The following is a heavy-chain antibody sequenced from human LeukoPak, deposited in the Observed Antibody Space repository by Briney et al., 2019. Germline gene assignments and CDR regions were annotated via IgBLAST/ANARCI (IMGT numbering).Heavy chain of an antibody. J-gene: IGHJ5*02. D-gene: IGHD3-3*01. CDR2: INAGNGNT. Sequence: ASVKVSCKASGYTFTSYAMHWVRQAPGQRLEWMGWINAGNGNTKYSQKFQGRVTITRDTSASTAYMELSSLRSEDTAVYYCARSRPGQYYDFWSGYFYNWFDPWGQGTLVTVSS. CDR3: ARSRPGQYYDFWSGYFYNWFDP. V-gene: IGHV1-3*01. CDR1: GYTFTSYA.